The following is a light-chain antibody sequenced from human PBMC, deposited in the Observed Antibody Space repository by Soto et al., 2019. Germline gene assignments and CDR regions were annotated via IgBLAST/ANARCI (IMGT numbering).Light chain of an antibody. V-gene: IGLV1-40*01. Sequence: QSVLTQPPSVSGAPGQRVTISCTGSSSNIGAGYDVHWYQQLPGTAPKLLIYGNSNRPSGVPDRFAGSKSGPSASLAITGLQAEDEADYYCQSYDSSLSAHVVFGGGTKVTVL. CDR2: GNS. CDR3: QSYDSSLSAHVV. J-gene: IGLJ2*01. CDR1: SSNIGAGYD.